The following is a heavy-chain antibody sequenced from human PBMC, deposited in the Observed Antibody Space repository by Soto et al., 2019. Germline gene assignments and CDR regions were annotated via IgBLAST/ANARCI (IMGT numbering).Heavy chain of an antibody. CDR2: IWYDGSNK. D-gene: IGHD3-22*01. CDR1: GFTFSSYG. V-gene: IGHV3-33*01. CDR3: ARAMYYYDSSGYSRIDY. Sequence: QVQLVESGGGVVQPGRSLRLSCAASGFTFSSYGMHWVRQAPGKGLEWVAVIWYDGSNKYYVDSVKGRFTISRDNSKNTLYLQMNSLRAEDTAVYYCARAMYYYDSSGYSRIDYWGQGTLVTVSS. J-gene: IGHJ4*02.